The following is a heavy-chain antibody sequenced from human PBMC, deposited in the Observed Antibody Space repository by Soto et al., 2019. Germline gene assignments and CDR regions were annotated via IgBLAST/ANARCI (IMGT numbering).Heavy chain of an antibody. Sequence: SVKVSCKASGYSFTDYHIHWVRQAPGQGLEWLGRINPESGGTSTAQKFQGWVTMTTDTSISTASMELTRLTSDDTAIYYCARGDSTDCSNGVCSFFYNHDMDVWGQGTTVTVSS. J-gene: IGHJ6*02. CDR2: INPESGGT. CDR1: GYSFTDYH. D-gene: IGHD2-8*01. V-gene: IGHV1-2*04. CDR3: ARGDSTDCSNGVCSFFYNHDMDV.